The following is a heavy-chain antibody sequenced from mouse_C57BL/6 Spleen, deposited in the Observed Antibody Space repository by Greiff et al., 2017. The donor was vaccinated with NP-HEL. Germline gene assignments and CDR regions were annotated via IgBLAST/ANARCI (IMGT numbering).Heavy chain of an antibody. CDR1: GYTFTDYA. CDR2: ISTYYGDA. D-gene: IGHD2-4*01. V-gene: IGHV1-67*01. J-gene: IGHJ2*01. CDR3: ARSGGLRPDFDY. Sequence: VQLQQSGPELVRPGVSVKISCKGSGYTFTDYAMHWVKQSHAKSLEWIGVISTYYGDASYNQKFKDKATMTVAPSSSTAYRELARLTSEDSAVYYCARSGGLRPDFDYWGKGTTLTVSS.